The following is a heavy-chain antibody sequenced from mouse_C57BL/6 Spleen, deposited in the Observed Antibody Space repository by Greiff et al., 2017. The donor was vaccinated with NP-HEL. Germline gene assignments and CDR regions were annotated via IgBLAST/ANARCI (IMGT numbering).Heavy chain of an antibody. V-gene: IGHV5-4*01. D-gene: IGHD3-2*02. Sequence: DVMLVESGGGLVKPGGSLKLSCAASGFTFSSYAMSWVRQTPEKRLEWVATISDGGSYTYYPDNVKGRFTISRDNAKNNLYLQMSHLKSEDTAMYYCARDLRGQLRLWYFDVWGTGTTVTVSS. CDR1: GFTFSSYA. CDR2: ISDGGSYT. J-gene: IGHJ1*03. CDR3: ARDLRGQLRLWYFDV.